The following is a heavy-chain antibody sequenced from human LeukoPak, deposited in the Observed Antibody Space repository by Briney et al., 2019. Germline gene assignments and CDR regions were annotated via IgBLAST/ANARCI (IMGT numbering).Heavy chain of an antibody. J-gene: IGHJ4*02. V-gene: IGHV4-61*02. CDR1: GGSISSGSYY. CDR3: ARDSSSGWYRLFDY. Sequence: PSETLSLTCTVSGGSISSGSYYWNWIRQPAVKGLEWIGRIYTSGSTKYNPSLKRRVTISVDTSKNQFSLKLSPVTAADTAVYYCARDSSSGWYRLFDYWGQGTLVTVSS. D-gene: IGHD6-19*01. CDR2: IYTSGST.